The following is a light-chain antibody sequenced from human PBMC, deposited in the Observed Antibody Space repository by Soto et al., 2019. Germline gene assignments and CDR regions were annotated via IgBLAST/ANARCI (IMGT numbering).Light chain of an antibody. CDR3: QQRSNWPPVIT. CDR2: DAF. CDR1: QTFSSH. V-gene: IGKV3-11*01. J-gene: IGKJ5*01. Sequence: EIVLTQSPATLSLSPGERATLSCRASQTFSSHLAWYQQKPGQAPRLLIYDAFKRATGIPARFSGRGSGTDFTLTISSLEPEDFAAYYCQQRSNWPPVITFGQGTRLEIK.